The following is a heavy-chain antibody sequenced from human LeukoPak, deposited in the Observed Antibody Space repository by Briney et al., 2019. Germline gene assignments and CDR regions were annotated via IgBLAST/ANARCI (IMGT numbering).Heavy chain of an antibody. J-gene: IGHJ6*02. CDR2: ISAYNGNT. CDR1: GYTFTSYG. D-gene: IGHD3-3*01. Sequence: ASVKVSCKASGYTFTSYGISWVRQAPGQGLEWMGWISAYNGNTNYAQKLQGRVTMTTDTSTSTAYMELRSLRSDDTAVYYCARDSHYDFWSGYYTGMDVWGQETTVTVSS. CDR3: ARDSHYDFWSGYYTGMDV. V-gene: IGHV1-18*01.